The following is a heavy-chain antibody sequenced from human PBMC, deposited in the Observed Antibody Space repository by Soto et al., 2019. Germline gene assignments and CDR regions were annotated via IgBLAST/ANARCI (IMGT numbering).Heavy chain of an antibody. D-gene: IGHD6-19*01. Sequence: SETLSLTCAVSGYFMTNGNYWGWIRQSPGKGLEWIGSIYYTGRTYYNPSLKSRVTMSVDTSKNQFSLKLTSVTAADTAVYYCVRDREAVASTFDYWGHGTLVTVSA. CDR1: GYFMTNGNY. CDR2: IYYTGRT. J-gene: IGHJ4*01. V-gene: IGHV4-38-2*02. CDR3: VRDREAVASTFDY.